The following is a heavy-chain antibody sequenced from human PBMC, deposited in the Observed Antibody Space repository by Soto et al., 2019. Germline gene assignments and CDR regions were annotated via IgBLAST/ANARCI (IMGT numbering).Heavy chain of an antibody. CDR2: INAGNGNT. J-gene: IGHJ4*02. V-gene: IGHV1-3*01. CDR1: GYTFTSYA. Sequence: ASVKVSCKASGYTFTSYAMHWVRQAPGQRLEWTGWINAGNGNTKYSQKFQGRVTITRDTSASTAYMELSSLRSEDTAVYYCARDGCSGGSCYSGYFDYWGQGTLVTVSS. D-gene: IGHD2-15*01. CDR3: ARDGCSGGSCYSGYFDY.